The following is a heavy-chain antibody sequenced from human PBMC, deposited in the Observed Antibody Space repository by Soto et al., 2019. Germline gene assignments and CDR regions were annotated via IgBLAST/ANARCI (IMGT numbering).Heavy chain of an antibody. Sequence: PVGSLRLSCAASGFTFSSYEMNWVRQAPGKGLEWVSYISSSGSTIYYADSVKGRFTISRDNAKNSLYLQMNSLRAEDTAVYYCARDPYGGYVFEEVADYWGQGTLVTVSS. J-gene: IGHJ4*02. V-gene: IGHV3-48*03. CDR2: ISSSGSTI. D-gene: IGHD5-12*01. CDR3: ARDPYGGYVFEEVADY. CDR1: GFTFSSYE.